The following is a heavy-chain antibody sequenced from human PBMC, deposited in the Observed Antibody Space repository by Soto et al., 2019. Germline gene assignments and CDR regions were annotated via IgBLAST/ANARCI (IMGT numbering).Heavy chain of an antibody. J-gene: IGHJ4*02. CDR2: IYYTGST. V-gene: IGHV4-39*01. Sequence: QLQLQESGPGLVKPSETLSLTCTVSGGSISSSTYYWGWIRQPPGKGLEWIGSIYYTGSTYYNPSLKSRVTISVDTSKNQFSLKLSSVTAADTAVYYCARESYGYYYGYWGQGTLVTVSS. CDR3: ARESYGYYYGY. CDR1: GGSISSSTYY. D-gene: IGHD3-22*01.